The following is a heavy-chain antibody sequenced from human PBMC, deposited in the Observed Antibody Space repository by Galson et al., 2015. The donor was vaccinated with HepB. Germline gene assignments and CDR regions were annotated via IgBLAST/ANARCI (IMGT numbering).Heavy chain of an antibody. D-gene: IGHD4-17*01. V-gene: IGHV3-7*01. CDR1: GFAFSNYW. Sequence: SLRLSCAASGFAFSNYWMSWVRQAPGKGLEWVANINQDGNEKNYVDSVKGRSTISRDNAKRSLYLQMNSLRPEDMAVYYCARPHDGYGDLFSYWGQGALVTVSS. J-gene: IGHJ4*02. CDR3: ARPHDGYGDLFSY. CDR2: INQDGNEK.